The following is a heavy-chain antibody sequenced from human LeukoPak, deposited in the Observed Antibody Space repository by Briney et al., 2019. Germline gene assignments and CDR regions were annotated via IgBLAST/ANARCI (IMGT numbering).Heavy chain of an antibody. D-gene: IGHD2-15*01. J-gene: IGHJ4*02. CDR3: ARAQELGYCSGGSCYLDY. CDR2: ISSGSNYI. Sequence: GGSLRLSCAASGFIFSIYTMNWVRQAPGKGLEWVSSISSGSNYIYYVDSVKGRFTISRDNAENSLYLQMNSLRAEDTAVYYCARAQELGYCSGGSCYLDYWGQGTLVTVSS. CDR1: GFIFSIYT. V-gene: IGHV3-21*01.